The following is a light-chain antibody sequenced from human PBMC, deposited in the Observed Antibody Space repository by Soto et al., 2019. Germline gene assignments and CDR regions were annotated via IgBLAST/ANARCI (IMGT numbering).Light chain of an antibody. CDR1: QSVSNSY. Sequence: EAVLTQSPGTLSLSPREITTLSCRATQSVSNSYLAWYQQRPGQAPRLLVYHASSRATGIPDRVSGSGSGTDFALTISRLEPEDLAVYYCQQYAISPVSFGQGTRLQI. J-gene: IGKJ5*01. CDR2: HAS. CDR3: QQYAISPVS. V-gene: IGKV3-20*01.